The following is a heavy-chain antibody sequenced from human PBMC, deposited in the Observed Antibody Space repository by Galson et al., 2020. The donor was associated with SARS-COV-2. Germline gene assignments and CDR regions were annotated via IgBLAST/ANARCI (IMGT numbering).Heavy chain of an antibody. D-gene: IGHD1-26*01. J-gene: IGHJ4*02. V-gene: IGHV3-23*01. CDR3: AKRIVGAFDY. CDR1: GITFSSYA. CDR2: ITGSGGNT. Sequence: GESLKISCAASGITFSSYAMSWVRQAPGKGLEWVSVITGSGGNTNYADSVKGRCTISRDNSKNTLYLQMNSLRAEDTAVYYCAKRIVGAFDYWGQGTLVTVAS.